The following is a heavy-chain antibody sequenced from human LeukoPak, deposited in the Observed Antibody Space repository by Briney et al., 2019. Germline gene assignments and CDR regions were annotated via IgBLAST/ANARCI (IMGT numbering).Heavy chain of an antibody. Sequence: GSLRLSCAASGFTFSSYAMSWVRQAPGKGLEWIGYVFYSGSTNYNPSLKSRVTTSVDTSKNQLSLKLSSVTAADTAVYYCARDLRSSSWSYYFDYWGQGTLVTVSS. D-gene: IGHD6-13*01. CDR3: ARDLRSSSWSYYFDY. CDR1: GFTFSSYA. V-gene: IGHV4-59*01. CDR2: VFYSGST. J-gene: IGHJ4*02.